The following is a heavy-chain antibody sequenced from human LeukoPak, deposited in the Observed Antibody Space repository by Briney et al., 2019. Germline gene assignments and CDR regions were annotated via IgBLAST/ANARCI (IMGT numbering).Heavy chain of an antibody. J-gene: IGHJ5*02. CDR2: INPNSGGT. D-gene: IGHD5-12*01. Sequence: ASVKVSCKASGYTFTGYYMHWVRQAPGQGLEWMGWINPNSGGTNYAQKFQGRVTMTRDTSISTAYMELSRLRSDDTAVYYCAREARYSGYDSEANWFDPWGQGTLVTVSS. CDR1: GYTFTGYY. V-gene: IGHV1-2*02. CDR3: AREARYSGYDSEANWFDP.